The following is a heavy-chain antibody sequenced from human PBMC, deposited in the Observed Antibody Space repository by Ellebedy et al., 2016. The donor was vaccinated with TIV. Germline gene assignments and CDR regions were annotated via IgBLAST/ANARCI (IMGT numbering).Heavy chain of an antibody. D-gene: IGHD3-10*01. Sequence: GESLKISCKGSGYSFTNYWIGWVRQMPGKGLEWMGIIYPGDSDLRYSPSFQGQVTISVDKSISTAYLQWSSLKASDTAIYYCARLMVRGHDISPFDHWGQGTLVTVSS. V-gene: IGHV5-51*01. CDR2: IYPGDSDL. CDR3: ARLMVRGHDISPFDH. J-gene: IGHJ4*02. CDR1: GYSFTNYW.